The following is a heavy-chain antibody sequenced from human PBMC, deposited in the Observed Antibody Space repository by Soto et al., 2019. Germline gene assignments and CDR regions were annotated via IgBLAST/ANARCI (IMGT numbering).Heavy chain of an antibody. CDR3: ARGAGTIFVGYYRMDA. D-gene: IGHD6-19*01. J-gene: IGHJ6*02. Sequence: SETLSLTCASYGGSFSWYYWSWIRQPPGKGLEWIGEINHSGSTNYNPSLKSRVTISVDTSKNQFSLRLSSVTAADTAVYYCARGAGTIFVGYYRMDAWLQGTTVTVSS. CDR2: INHSGST. CDR1: GGSFSWYY. V-gene: IGHV4-34*01.